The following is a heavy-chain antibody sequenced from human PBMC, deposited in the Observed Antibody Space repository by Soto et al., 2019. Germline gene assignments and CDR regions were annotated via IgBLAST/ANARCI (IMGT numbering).Heavy chain of an antibody. CDR2: IYYTGST. CDR3: ARDGRVPVDLGGYYYYAMDV. V-gene: IGHV4-31*03. Sequence: QAHLQGSGPGLVKPSQTLSLPCTVPGASSGTGTSTWGWIRQHPGRGLGWFGYIYYTGSTYYSPSLKSRATMSLDTSKNQFSLELTSVTAAATPVYYCARDGRVPVDLGGYYYYAMDVWGQGTTVTVSS. J-gene: IGHJ6*02. D-gene: IGHD2-2*01. CDR1: GASSGTGTST.